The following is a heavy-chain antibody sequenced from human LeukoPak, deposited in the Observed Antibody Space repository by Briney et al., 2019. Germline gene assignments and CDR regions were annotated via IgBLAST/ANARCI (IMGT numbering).Heavy chain of an antibody. Sequence: SETLSLTCTVSGGSISSYYWSWIRQPPGKGLEWIGYIYYSGSTNYNPPLKSRVTISVDTSKNQFSLKLSSVTAADTAVYYCARGDYGDGLDYWGQGTLVTVSS. CDR3: ARGDYGDGLDY. V-gene: IGHV4-59*01. CDR1: GGSISSYY. CDR2: IYYSGST. J-gene: IGHJ4*02. D-gene: IGHD4-17*01.